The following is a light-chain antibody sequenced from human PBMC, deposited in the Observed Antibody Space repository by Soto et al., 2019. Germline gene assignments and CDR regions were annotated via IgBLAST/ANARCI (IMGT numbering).Light chain of an antibody. CDR1: QSISSNF. J-gene: IGKJ3*01. CDR3: QNYNLS. V-gene: IGKV3-20*01. Sequence: VLTQSPDTLSLSVGERASLSCRASQSISSNFLAWYQQKPGQAPRLLIYSASTRATGVPDRFSGSGSGTHFTLTITRLEPEDFAIYICQNYNLSFGPGTKVEIK. CDR2: SAS.